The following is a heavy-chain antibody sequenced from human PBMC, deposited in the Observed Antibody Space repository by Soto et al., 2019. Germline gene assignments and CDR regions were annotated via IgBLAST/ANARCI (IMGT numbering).Heavy chain of an antibody. Sequence: QVQLVESGGGVVQPGRSLRLSCAASGFTFSSYAMHWVRQAPGKGLEWVAVISYDGSNKYYADSVKGRFTISRDNSKHTLYLQMNSLRAEDTAVYYCARGPLNYDYFDYWGQGTLVTVSS. V-gene: IGHV3-30-3*01. D-gene: IGHD5-12*01. CDR3: ARGPLNYDYFDY. J-gene: IGHJ4*02. CDR1: GFTFSSYA. CDR2: ISYDGSNK.